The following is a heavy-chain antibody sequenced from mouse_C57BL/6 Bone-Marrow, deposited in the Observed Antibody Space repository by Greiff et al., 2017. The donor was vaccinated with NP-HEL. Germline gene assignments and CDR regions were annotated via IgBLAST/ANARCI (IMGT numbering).Heavy chain of an antibody. V-gene: IGHV1-64*01. CDR1: GYTFTSYW. CDR2: IHPNSGST. J-gene: IGHJ4*01. D-gene: IGHD1-1*01. Sequence: QVQLQQPGAELVKPGASVKLSCKASGYTFTSYWMHWVKQRPGQGLEWIGMIHPNSGSTNYNEKFKSKATLTVEKSSSTAYMQLSSLAAVYSAVYYCARTYYYGISYGNYYAMDYWGQGTSVTVSS. CDR3: ARTYYYGISYGNYYAMDY.